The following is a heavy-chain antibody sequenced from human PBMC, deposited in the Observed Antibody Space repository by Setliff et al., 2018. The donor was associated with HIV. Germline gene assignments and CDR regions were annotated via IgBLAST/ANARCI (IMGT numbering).Heavy chain of an antibody. Sequence: ASVKVSCKASGYTFTSYAMHWVRQAPGQRLEWMGWINAGNGNTKYSQKFQGRVTVTRDTSASTAYMELSSLRSEDTAVYYYARSLAQMTTVTTGVDYWGQGTLVTVSS. V-gene: IGHV1-3*01. D-gene: IGHD4-17*01. J-gene: IGHJ4*02. CDR2: INAGNGNT. CDR1: GYTFTSYA. CDR3: ARSLAQMTTVTTGVDY.